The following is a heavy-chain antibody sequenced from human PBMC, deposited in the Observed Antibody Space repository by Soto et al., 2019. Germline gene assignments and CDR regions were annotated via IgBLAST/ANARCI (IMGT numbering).Heavy chain of an antibody. CDR1: GYTLTELA. Sequence: ASVKVSCKVSGYTLTELAMHWVRQAPGKGLEWMGGFDPEDGETIYAQKFQGRVTMTEDTSTDTAYMELSSLRSEDTAVYYCATQLRFLEWSQVYWGQGTLVTVSS. J-gene: IGHJ4*02. V-gene: IGHV1-24*01. CDR3: ATQLRFLEWSQVY. CDR2: FDPEDGET. D-gene: IGHD3-3*01.